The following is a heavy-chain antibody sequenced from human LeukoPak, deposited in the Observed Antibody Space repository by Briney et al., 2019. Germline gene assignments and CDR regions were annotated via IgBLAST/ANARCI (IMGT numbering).Heavy chain of an antibody. Sequence: PGGSLRLSCAASGFTFSSYGMHWVRQAPVKGLEWVAVIWYDGSNKYYADSVKGRFTISRDNSKNTLYLQMNSLRAEDTAVYYCARRYGSGSYYSDAFDIWGQGTMVTVSS. CDR3: ARRYGSGSYYSDAFDI. V-gene: IGHV3-33*01. J-gene: IGHJ3*02. D-gene: IGHD3-10*01. CDR1: GFTFSSYG. CDR2: IWYDGSNK.